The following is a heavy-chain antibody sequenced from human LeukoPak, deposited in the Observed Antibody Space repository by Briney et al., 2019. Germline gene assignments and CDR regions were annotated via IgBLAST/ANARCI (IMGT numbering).Heavy chain of an antibody. V-gene: IGHV1-2*02. J-gene: IGHJ4*02. Sequence: ASVKVSCKASGYTFTGYYMHWVRQAPGQGLEWMGWINPNSGGTNYAQDFHGRVTMTRDTSISTAYMELSSLRSEDMAVYYCARRSSGWYYFDYWGQGTLVTVSS. D-gene: IGHD6-19*01. CDR2: INPNSGGT. CDR1: GYTFTGYY. CDR3: ARRSSGWYYFDY.